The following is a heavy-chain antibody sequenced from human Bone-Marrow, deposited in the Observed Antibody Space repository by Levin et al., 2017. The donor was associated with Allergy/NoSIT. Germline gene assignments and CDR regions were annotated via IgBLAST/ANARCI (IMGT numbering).Heavy chain of an antibody. CDR1: GFTFTSFA. CDR3: VSRDYGEPGG. V-gene: IGHV3-23*01. D-gene: IGHD4-17*01. J-gene: IGHJ4*01. Sequence: GGSLRLSCVASGFTFTSFAMSWVRQAPGKGLEWVAAITVRGASTYYADSVEGGVTISSDKSKATGDLQMNMHRAEDTAFNYCVSRDYGEPGGWGHGTLVTVSS. CDR2: ITVRGAST.